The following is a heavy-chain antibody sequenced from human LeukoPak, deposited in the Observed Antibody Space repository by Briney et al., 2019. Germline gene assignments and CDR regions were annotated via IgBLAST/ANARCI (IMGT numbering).Heavy chain of an antibody. CDR3: ARGSPPDY. CDR2: ISYDGSNE. V-gene: IGHV3-30-3*01. J-gene: IGHJ4*02. CDR1: GLTFSGYA. Sequence: GGSLRLSCAASGLTFSGYAVYWVRQAPGKGLEWVAVISYDGSNEYYADSVKGRFTISRDNSKNTLYLQMNSLRTEDTAVYYCARGSPPDYWGQGTLVTVSS.